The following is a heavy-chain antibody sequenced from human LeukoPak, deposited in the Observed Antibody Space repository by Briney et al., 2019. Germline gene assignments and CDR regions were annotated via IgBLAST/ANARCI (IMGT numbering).Heavy chain of an antibody. D-gene: IGHD2-2*01. V-gene: IGHV4-30-4*08. CDR2: TYYSGST. CDR3: ARVHCSSTSCYRFDP. J-gene: IGHJ5*02. Sequence: SETLSLTCSVSGGSISSGYYYWTWIREPPGKGLEWLGYTYYSGSTYYNPSLKSRVIISVDTSKNQFSLKLSSVTAADTAVYFCARVHCSSTSCYRFDPWGQGTLVTVST. CDR1: GGSISSGYYY.